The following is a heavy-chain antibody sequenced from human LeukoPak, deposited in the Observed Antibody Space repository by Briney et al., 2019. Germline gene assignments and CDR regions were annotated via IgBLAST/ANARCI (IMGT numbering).Heavy chain of an antibody. V-gene: IGHV4-59*01. CDR1: GGSISPYF. Sequence: SETLSLTCTVSGGSISPYFWSWIRQPPGKGLEWIGYISYTGNTNYNPSLKSRVTISVDTSKNQFSLQLTSVTAADTAVYYCARDDYRGVTNFDPWGQGTLVIVSS. J-gene: IGHJ5*02. CDR3: ARDDYRGVTNFDP. CDR2: ISYTGNT. D-gene: IGHD3-10*01.